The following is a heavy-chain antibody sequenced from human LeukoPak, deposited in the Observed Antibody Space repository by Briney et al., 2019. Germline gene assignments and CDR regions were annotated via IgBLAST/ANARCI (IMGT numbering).Heavy chain of an antibody. Sequence: PGGSLRLSCTGSGFTFSNYGIHWVRQAPGKGLEWVAVISYDGSNKYYADSVKGRFTISRDNSKNTLCLQMNSLRAEDTAVYYCARGEYSSSSIDYWGQGTLVTVSS. CDR3: ARGEYSSSSIDY. D-gene: IGHD6-6*01. CDR2: ISYDGSNK. V-gene: IGHV3-30*19. CDR1: GFTFSNYG. J-gene: IGHJ4*02.